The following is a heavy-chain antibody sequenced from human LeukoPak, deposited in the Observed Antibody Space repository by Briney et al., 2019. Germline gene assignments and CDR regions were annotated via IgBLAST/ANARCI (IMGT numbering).Heavy chain of an antibody. CDR1: GYTFTSYA. D-gene: IGHD5-24*01. Sequence: ASVKVSCKASGYTFTSYAMHWVRQAPGQGLEWMGWITPSGGTNYPQKFQGRVAITRDTSITTAYMDLSRLTSDDTAAYYCARDRYGDGFAHFDYWGQGAPVTVSS. V-gene: IGHV1-2*02. CDR2: ITPSGGT. J-gene: IGHJ4*02. CDR3: ARDRYGDGFAHFDY.